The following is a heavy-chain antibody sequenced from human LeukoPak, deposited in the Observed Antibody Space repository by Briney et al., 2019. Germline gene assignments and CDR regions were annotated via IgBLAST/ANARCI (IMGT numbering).Heavy chain of an antibody. J-gene: IGHJ6*03. V-gene: IGHV3-11*01. CDR3: ATAPLPFLSYYYMDV. D-gene: IGHD1-26*01. CDR2: ISSSGSTI. Sequence: PGGSLRLSCAASGFTLSDYYMSWIRQAPGKGLEWVSYISSSGSTIYYADSVRGRFTTSRDNAKNSLYLQMNSLSAEDTAVYYCATAPLPFLSYYYMDVWGEGTTVTVSS. CDR1: GFTLSDYY.